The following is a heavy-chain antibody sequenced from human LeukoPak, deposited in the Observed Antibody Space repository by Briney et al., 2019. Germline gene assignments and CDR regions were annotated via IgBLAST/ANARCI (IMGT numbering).Heavy chain of an antibody. CDR1: GGSFSGYY. CDR2: INHSGST. Sequence: SETLSLTCAVYGGSFSGYYWSWIRQPPGKGLEWIGEINHSGSTNYNPSLKSRVTISVDTSKNQFSLKLSSVTAADTAVYYWARGEGGYYYDSSGYLDDWGQGTLVTVSS. J-gene: IGHJ4*02. CDR3: ARGEGGYYYDSSGYLDD. V-gene: IGHV4-34*01. D-gene: IGHD3-22*01.